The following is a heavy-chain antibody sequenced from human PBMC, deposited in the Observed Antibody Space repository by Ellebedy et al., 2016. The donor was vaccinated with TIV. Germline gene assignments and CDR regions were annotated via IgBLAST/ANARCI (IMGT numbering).Heavy chain of an antibody. D-gene: IGHD3-22*01. CDR3: ASRYSVDSSGPQGY. CDR2: ISSSSSYI. V-gene: IGHV3-21*01. J-gene: IGHJ4*02. Sequence: GGSLRLSXAASGFTFSSYSMNWVRQAPGKGLEWVSSISSSSSYIYYADSVKGRFTISRDNAKNSLYLQMNSLRAEDTAVYYCASRYSVDSSGPQGYWGQGTLVTVSS. CDR1: GFTFSSYS.